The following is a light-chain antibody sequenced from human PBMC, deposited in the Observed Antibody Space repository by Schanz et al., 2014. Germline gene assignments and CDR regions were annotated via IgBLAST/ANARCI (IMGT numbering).Light chain of an antibody. Sequence: QSALSQPASVSGSPGQSITISCTGTSSDVGNYRLVSWYQQHPGKAPKLIISEDTERPSGVSHRFSASKSGNTASLTISGLQAEDEADYYCSSYTSSSSSYVFGTGTKLTVL. J-gene: IGLJ1*01. CDR3: SSYTSSSSSYV. CDR2: EDT. CDR1: SSDVGNYRL. V-gene: IGLV2-14*02.